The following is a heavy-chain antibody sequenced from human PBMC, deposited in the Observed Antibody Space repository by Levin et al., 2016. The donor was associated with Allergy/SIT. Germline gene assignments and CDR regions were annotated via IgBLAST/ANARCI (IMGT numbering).Heavy chain of an antibody. D-gene: IGHD3-10*01. Sequence: SETLSLTCAVYGGSFSGYYWSWIRQPPGKGLEWIGEINHSGSTNYNPSLKSRVTISVDTSKNQFSLKLSSVTAADTAVYYCARLMMGFGESFNWFDPWGQGTLVTVSS. J-gene: IGHJ5*02. CDR3: ARLMMGFGESFNWFDP. CDR2: INHSGST. V-gene: IGHV4-34*01. CDR1: GGSFSGYY.